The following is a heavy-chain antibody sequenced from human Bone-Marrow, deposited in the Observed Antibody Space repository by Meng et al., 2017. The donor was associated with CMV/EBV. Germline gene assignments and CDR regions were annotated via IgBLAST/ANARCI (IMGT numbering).Heavy chain of an antibody. J-gene: IGHJ6*02. V-gene: IGHV3-30*04. CDR2: ISYDGSNK. Sequence: GGSRRLSCAASGFTFRSYAMHWVRQAPGKGLEWVAVISYDGSNKYYADSVKGRFTISRDNSKNTLYLQMNSLRAEDTAVYYCAREPFNCSSTSCANYYGMDVWGQGTTVTVSS. D-gene: IGHD2-2*01. CDR3: AREPFNCSSTSCANYYGMDV. CDR1: GFTFRSYA.